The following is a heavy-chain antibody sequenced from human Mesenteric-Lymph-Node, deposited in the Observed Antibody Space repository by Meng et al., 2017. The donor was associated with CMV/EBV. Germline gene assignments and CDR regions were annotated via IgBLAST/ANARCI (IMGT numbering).Heavy chain of an antibody. CDR3: VREDLVRGYDY. J-gene: IGHJ4*02. D-gene: IGHD3-16*01. CDR1: GFSVSTYY. CDR2: IYSDGNT. Sequence: GGSLRLSCVASGFSVSTYYMTWARQAPGKGLEWVSIIYSDGNTYYGDSVKGRFTISRDNSKNTIHLQMNSLRVDDTAVYYCVREDLVRGYDYWGQGALVTVSS. V-gene: IGHV3-53*01.